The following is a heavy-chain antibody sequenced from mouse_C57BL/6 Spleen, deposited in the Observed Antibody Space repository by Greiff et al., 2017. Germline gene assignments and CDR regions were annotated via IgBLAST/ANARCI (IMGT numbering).Heavy chain of an antibody. CDR2: IDPSDSYT. V-gene: IGHV1-69*01. Sequence: VQLQQPGAELVMPGASVKLSCKASGYTFTSYWMHWVKQRPGQGLEWIGEIDPSDSYTNYNQKFKGKSTLTVDKSSSTAYMQLSSRTSEDSAVYDCARSDKEYYGSNYGDWGKGATLAVAS. CDR3: ARSDKEYYGSNYGD. CDR1: GYTFTSYW. D-gene: IGHD1-1*01. J-gene: IGHJ2*01.